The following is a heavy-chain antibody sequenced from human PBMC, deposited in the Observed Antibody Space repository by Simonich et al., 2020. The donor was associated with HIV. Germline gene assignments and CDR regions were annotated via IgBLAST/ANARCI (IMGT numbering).Heavy chain of an antibody. CDR3: ARDGRYYGMDV. J-gene: IGHJ6*02. CDR1: GYTFTTYT. CDR2: NNTNTGNP. V-gene: IGHV7-4-1*02. Sequence: QVQLVQSGSELQMPGASVKVCCKASGYTFTTYTMNWVRQAPGQGREWMGWNNTNTGNPTYAQGFTGRFVFSLDTSVSTSYLQISSLKAEDTAVYYCARDGRYYGMDVWGQGTTVTVSS.